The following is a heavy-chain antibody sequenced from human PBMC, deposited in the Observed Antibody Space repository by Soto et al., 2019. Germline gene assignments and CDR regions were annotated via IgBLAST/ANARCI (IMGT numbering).Heavy chain of an antibody. CDR3: ARERGRADYDNSGSDTGPGMDV. D-gene: IGHD3-22*01. J-gene: IGHJ6*02. V-gene: IGHV4-30-4*01. CDR1: GGSISSGDYY. CDR2: IYYSGST. Sequence: SETLSLTCTVSGGSISSGDYYWSWIRQPPGKGLEWIGYIYYSGSTYYNPSLKSRVTISVDTSKNQFSLKLSSVTAADTAVYYCARERGRADYDNSGSDTGPGMDVWGQGTTVTVSS.